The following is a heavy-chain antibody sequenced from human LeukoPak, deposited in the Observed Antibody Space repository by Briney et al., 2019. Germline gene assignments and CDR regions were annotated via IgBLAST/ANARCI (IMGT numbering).Heavy chain of an antibody. V-gene: IGHV3-7*01. Sequence: GGSLRLSCVASGVTFKDYWMTWVRQAPGKGLEWVANIKKDGSERYYGDSVAGRFTISRVNAKNSLYLQMNSLRAEDTALYYCLQYGAGSTWGQGTLVTVSS. J-gene: IGHJ4*02. CDR2: IKKDGSER. D-gene: IGHD3-10*01. CDR3: LQYGAGST. CDR1: GVTFKDYW.